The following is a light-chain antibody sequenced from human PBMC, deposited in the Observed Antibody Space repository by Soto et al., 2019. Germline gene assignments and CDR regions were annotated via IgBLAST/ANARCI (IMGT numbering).Light chain of an antibody. J-gene: IGKJ5*01. CDR3: QQNYSPPTIT. CDR1: QKINKW. Sequence: DSDRTQSPGTVSAWVGDRVPVNSVASQKINKWLAWYQQKQGKAHKLVIYATSSLHSGVPSRFSGSGFGTDFNLTIGRMQPHDFANYYGQQNYSPPTITVGQGTKLDIK. V-gene: IGKV1-39*01. CDR2: ATS.